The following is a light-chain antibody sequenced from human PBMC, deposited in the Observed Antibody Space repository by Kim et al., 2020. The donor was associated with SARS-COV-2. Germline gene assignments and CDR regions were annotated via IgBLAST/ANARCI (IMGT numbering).Light chain of an antibody. CDR2: GAS. J-gene: IGKJ5*01. V-gene: IGKV1-17*01. CDR3: LQHNTYPIT. Sequence: ASVGDRVTMTCRSSQDIRNDLGWYQQNPGGAPKRLIYGASSLQSGVPSRFSGSGYGTEFTLTISSLQPEDFATYFCLQHNTYPITFGQGTRLEIK. CDR1: QDIRND.